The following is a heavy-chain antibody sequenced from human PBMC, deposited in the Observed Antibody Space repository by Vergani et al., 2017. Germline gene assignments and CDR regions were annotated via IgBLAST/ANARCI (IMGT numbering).Heavy chain of an antibody. CDR2: INPNNGGT. D-gene: IGHD5-12*01. J-gene: IGHJ4*02. V-gene: IGHV1-2*06. CDR3: AKVSRGLDS. Sequence: QVQLVQSGAEVKKPGASMKVSCKASGYTFTGSYMHWVRQASGQGLEWMGRINPNNGGTNKAQKFQGRVTMTRDTSINTAYMELTSLRSDDTAVYYCAKVSRGLDSWGQGTLVTVSS. CDR1: GYTFTGSY.